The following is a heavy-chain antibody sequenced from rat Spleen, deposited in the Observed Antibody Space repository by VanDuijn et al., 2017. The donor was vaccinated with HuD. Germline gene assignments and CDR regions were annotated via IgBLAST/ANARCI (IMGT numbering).Heavy chain of an antibody. CDR1: GYSIPSNY. D-gene: IGHD4-3*01. Sequence: EVQLQESGPGLVKPSQSLSLTCSVTGYSIPSNYWGWIRKFPGNKMEWMGYISYSGSTSYNPSLKSRISITRDTSKNHFFLQLNSVTTEDTATYYCARGYNSGYYWYFDFWGPGTMVTVSS. CDR2: ISYSGST. V-gene: IGHV3-1*01. J-gene: IGHJ1*01. CDR3: ARGYNSGYYWYFDF.